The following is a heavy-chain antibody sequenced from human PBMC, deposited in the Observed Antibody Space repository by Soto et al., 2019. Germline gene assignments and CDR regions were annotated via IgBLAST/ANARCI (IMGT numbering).Heavy chain of an antibody. CDR3: ARGHSTDCSNGVCSFFYNHEMDV. D-gene: IGHD2-8*01. CDR2: INPKSGGT. CDR1: GYSFADYH. Sequence: ASVKVSCKASGYSFADYHIHWVRQAPGQGLEWLGRINPKSGGTSTAQKFQGWVTMTRDRSISTVYMELTRLRSDDTAVYFCARGHSTDCSNGVCSFFYNHEMDVWGQGTTVTVSS. J-gene: IGHJ6*02. V-gene: IGHV1-2*04.